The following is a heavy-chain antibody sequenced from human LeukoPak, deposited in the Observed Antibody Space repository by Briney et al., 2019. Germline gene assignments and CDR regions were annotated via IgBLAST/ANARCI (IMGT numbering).Heavy chain of an antibody. CDR2: IYYSGSI. CDR3: ARHLGQWLDHFDY. D-gene: IGHD6-19*01. V-gene: IGHV4-59*08. CDR1: GGSISTYD. J-gene: IGHJ4*02. Sequence: PSETLSLTCTVSGGSISTYDWSWIRRPPGKGLEWSGYIYYSGSIYYNPSLKSRVTISVDTSKNQFPLKLSSVTAADTAVYYCARHLGQWLDHFDYWGQGTLVTVSS.